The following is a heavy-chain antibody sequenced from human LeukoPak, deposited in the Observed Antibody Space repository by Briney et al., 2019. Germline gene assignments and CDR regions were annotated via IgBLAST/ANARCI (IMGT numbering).Heavy chain of an antibody. Sequence: PSETLSLTCTVSGGSISSGSYYWSWIRQPAGKGLEWIGRIYTSGSTNYNPSLKSRVTISVDTSKNQFSLKLSSVTAADTAVYYCARAPRWLQSDYWGQGTLVTVSS. CDR1: GGSISSGSYY. V-gene: IGHV4-61*02. CDR3: ARAPRWLQSDY. CDR2: IYTSGST. D-gene: IGHD5-24*01. J-gene: IGHJ4*02.